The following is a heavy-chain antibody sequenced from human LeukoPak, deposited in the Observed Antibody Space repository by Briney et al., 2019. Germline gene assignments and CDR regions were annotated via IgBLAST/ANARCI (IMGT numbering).Heavy chain of an antibody. D-gene: IGHD3-22*01. CDR2: IYYSGST. CDR1: GGSISSYY. CDR3: ATRSSYYDSSGYYSGYYYYYMDV. V-gene: IGHV4-59*01. Sequence: PSETLSLTCTVSGGSISSYYWSWIRQPPGQGLEWLGYIYYSGSTNYNPSLKSRVTISGDTSKNQFSLKLSSVTAADTAVYYCATRSSYYDSSGYYSGYYYYYMDVWGKGTTVTVSS. J-gene: IGHJ6*03.